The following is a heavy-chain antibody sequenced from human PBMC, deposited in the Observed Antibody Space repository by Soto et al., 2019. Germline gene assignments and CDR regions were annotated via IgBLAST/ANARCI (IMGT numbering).Heavy chain of an antibody. V-gene: IGHV1-2*02. Sequence: HVQLVQSGAEVKKPGASVKVSCKASGFTFTGYYIHWVRQAPGQGLEWVGWINPDSGGTNYAQKFQGRVTMTRDTSIGTAYMELSRLTSDDTALYHCARGGDYARTDLKNWGQGTLVTVSS. J-gene: IGHJ4*02. CDR1: GFTFTGYY. CDR3: ARGGDYARTDLKN. CDR2: INPDSGGT. D-gene: IGHD4-17*01.